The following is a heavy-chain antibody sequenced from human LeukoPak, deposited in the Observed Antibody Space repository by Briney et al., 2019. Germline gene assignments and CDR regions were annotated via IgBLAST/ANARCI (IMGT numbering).Heavy chain of an antibody. CDR3: ASEMGIAVAGNFDY. Sequence: PGGSLRLSCAASGFTFSSYWMSWVRQAPGKGLEWVANIKQDGSEKYYVDSVKGRFTISRDNAKNSLYLQMNSLRAEDTAVYYCASEMGIAVAGNFDYWGQGTLVTVSS. CDR1: GFTFSSYW. D-gene: IGHD6-19*01. J-gene: IGHJ4*02. CDR2: IKQDGSEK. V-gene: IGHV3-7*01.